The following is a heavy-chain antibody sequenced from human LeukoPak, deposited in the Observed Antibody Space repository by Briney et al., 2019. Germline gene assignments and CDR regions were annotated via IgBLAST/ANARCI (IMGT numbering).Heavy chain of an antibody. J-gene: IGHJ6*02. CDR1: GFTFSSYA. Sequence: GVSLRLSCAASGFTFSSYAMHWVRQAPGKGLEWVAVISYDGSNKYYADSVKGRFTISRDNSKNTLYLQMNRLRAEDTAVYYCAREGELSYYYGMDVWGQGTTVTVSS. V-gene: IGHV3-30-3*01. D-gene: IGHD1-26*01. CDR2: ISYDGSNK. CDR3: AREGELSYYYGMDV.